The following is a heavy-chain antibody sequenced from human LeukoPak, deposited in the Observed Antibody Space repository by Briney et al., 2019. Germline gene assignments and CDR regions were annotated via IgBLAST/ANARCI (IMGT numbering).Heavy chain of an antibody. J-gene: IGHJ3*02. D-gene: IGHD4-11*01. Sequence: SETLSLTCTVSGGSIGSSSYYWGWIRQPPGKGLEWIGSIYYSGSTYYNPSLKSRVTISVDTSKNQFSLKLSSVTAADTAVYYCARDKVTVAHDAFDIWGQGTMVTVSS. CDR2: IYYSGST. V-gene: IGHV4-39*07. CDR3: ARDKVTVAHDAFDI. CDR1: GGSIGSSSYY.